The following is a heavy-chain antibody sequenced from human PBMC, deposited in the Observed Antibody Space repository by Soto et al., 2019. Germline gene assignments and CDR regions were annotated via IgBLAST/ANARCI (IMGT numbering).Heavy chain of an antibody. J-gene: IGHJ4*02. CDR3: ARDKITGLFDY. D-gene: IGHD2-8*02. V-gene: IGHV4-34*01. CDR2: INHSXST. CDR1: GGSFGGYY. Sequence: SXTRSLTCAVYGGSFGGYYWTWIRQPPGTGMEWIGXINHSXSTNYKQSLKXXVTISVDTXKNQLSLKLTSVNDADKDVYYCARDKITGLFDYWGKGTLVTVYS.